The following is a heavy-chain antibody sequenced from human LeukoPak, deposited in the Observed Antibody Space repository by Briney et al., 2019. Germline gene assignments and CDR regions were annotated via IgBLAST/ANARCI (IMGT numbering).Heavy chain of an antibody. V-gene: IGHV3-7*01. D-gene: IGHD1-14*01. Sequence: GGSLRLSCAASGFTLSNYWMSWVRQAPGKGLEWVATIKEDGREKYYVDSVKGRFTTSRDNAKNSLYLRMNSLRPEDTAVYYCARLFYHSAEYCGQGTLVTVSS. CDR3: ARLFYHSAEY. J-gene: IGHJ4*02. CDR2: IKEDGREK. CDR1: GFTLSNYW.